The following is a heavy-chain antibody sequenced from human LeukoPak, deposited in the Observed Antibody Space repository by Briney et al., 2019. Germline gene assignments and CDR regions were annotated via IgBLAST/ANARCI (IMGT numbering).Heavy chain of an antibody. CDR1: GFTFSDSY. J-gene: IGHJ4*02. CDR2: ISSGSTI. V-gene: IGHV3-11*01. Sequence: PGGSLRLSCAASGFTFSDSYMSWIRQAPGKGLEYISYISSGSTIYYADSVKGRFTLSRDNAKNSLSLEMNSLRAEDTAVYYCARGKYSFDYWGQGTWSPSP. CDR3: ARGKYSFDY.